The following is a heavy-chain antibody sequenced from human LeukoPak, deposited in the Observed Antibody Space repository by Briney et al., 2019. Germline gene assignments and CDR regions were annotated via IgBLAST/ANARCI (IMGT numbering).Heavy chain of an antibody. Sequence: EASVKVSCKASGYTFTGYYMHWVRQAPGQGLEWMGWINPNSGGTNYAQKFQGRVTMTRDTSISTAYMELSRLRSDDTAVYYCARVPLGAVGVFDPWGQGTLVTVSS. CDR2: INPNSGGT. V-gene: IGHV1-2*02. CDR1: GYTFTGYY. J-gene: IGHJ5*02. CDR3: ARVPLGAVGVFDP. D-gene: IGHD2-21*01.